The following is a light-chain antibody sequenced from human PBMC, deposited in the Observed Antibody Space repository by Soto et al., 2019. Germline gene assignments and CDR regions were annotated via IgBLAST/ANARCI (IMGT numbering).Light chain of an antibody. V-gene: IGKV1-39*01. Sequence: DIQMTQSPSSLYASVGDRVTITCRASQSISSYLNWYQQKPGKAPKLLIYAASSLQSGVPSRFSGSGSGTDFTLTISSLQPEDFATYYCQQSYSTPRTFGQGTQVEIK. J-gene: IGKJ1*01. CDR1: QSISSY. CDR3: QQSYSTPRT. CDR2: AAS.